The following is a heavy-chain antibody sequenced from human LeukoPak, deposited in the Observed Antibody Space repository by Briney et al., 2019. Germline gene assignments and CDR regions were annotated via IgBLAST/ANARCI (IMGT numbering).Heavy chain of an antibody. CDR2: IYYSGST. Sequence: SETLSLTCTVSGGSISSGDYYWSWIRQPPGKVLEWIGYIYYSGSTYYNPSLKSRVTISVDTSKNQFSLKLSSVTAADTAVYYCASPDILTGRDAFDIWGQGTMVTVSS. D-gene: IGHD3-9*01. CDR1: GGSISSGDYY. V-gene: IGHV4-30-4*01. J-gene: IGHJ3*02. CDR3: ASPDILTGRDAFDI.